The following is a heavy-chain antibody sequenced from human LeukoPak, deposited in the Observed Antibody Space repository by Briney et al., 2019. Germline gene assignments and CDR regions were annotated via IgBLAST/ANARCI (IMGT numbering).Heavy chain of an antibody. CDR3: ASEVKAAAVT. CDR1: GDSIRNNNYH. D-gene: IGHD6-13*01. V-gene: IGHV4-39*01. Sequence: SETLFLTCTVSGDSIRNNNYHWAWVRQPPGKGLEWIGSIFYTGTTYYKPSLKSRVTISVDTSKNQFSLKQTSVTATDTAVYYCASEVKAAAVTWGQGTLATVSS. CDR2: IFYTGTT. J-gene: IGHJ4*02.